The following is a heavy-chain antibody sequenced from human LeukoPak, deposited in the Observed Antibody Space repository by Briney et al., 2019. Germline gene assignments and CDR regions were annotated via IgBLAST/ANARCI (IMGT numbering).Heavy chain of an antibody. CDR3: AKEGPLRSHDY. Sequence: GRSLRLSCAASGFTFSSYGMHWVRQAPGKGLEWVAVISYDGSNKYYADSVKGRFTISRDNSKNTLYLQMNSLRAEDTAVYCCAKEGPLRSHDYWGQGTLVTVSS. V-gene: IGHV3-30*18. D-gene: IGHD4/OR15-4a*01. CDR2: ISYDGSNK. J-gene: IGHJ4*02. CDR1: GFTFSSYG.